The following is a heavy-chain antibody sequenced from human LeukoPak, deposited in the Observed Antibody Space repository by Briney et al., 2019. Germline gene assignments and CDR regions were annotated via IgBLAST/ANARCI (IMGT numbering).Heavy chain of an antibody. J-gene: IGHJ5*02. V-gene: IGHV1-18*01. CDR2: ISAYNGNT. D-gene: IGHD3-22*01. Sequence: ASVKASCTASGYTFTSYGISWVRQAPGQGLEWMGWISAYNGNTNYAQTLQGRVTMTTDTSTSTAYMELRSLRSDDTAVYYCARVGISAPKTYYYDSSGSNWFDPCGQGTLVTVSS. CDR1: GYTFTSYG. CDR3: ARVGISAPKTYYYDSSGSNWFDP.